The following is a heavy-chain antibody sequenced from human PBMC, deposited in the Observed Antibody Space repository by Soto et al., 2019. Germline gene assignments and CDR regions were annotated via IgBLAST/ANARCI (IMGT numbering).Heavy chain of an antibody. CDR1: EFTFTYAW. J-gene: IGHJ4*02. CDR3: TSLYYGH. CDR2: IKSKTDGGAT. V-gene: IGHV3-15*01. Sequence: GGSLRLSCAASEFTFTYAWMSWVRQAPGKGLEWVGRIKSKTDGGATDYAAPVKGRFTISRDESQNTLYLQMNSLKTEDTAVYYCTSLYYGHWGQGTLVTVSS. D-gene: IGHD3-16*02.